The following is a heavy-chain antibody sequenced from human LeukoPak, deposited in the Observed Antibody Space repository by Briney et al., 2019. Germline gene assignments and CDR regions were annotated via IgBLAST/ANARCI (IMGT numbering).Heavy chain of an antibody. J-gene: IGHJ4*02. CDR2: IRSSGSPI. Sequence: GGSLRLSCAASGITFSSYEMSWVRQAPGKELEWVSYIRSSGSPIYHADSVKGRFTMSRDNAKNSLFLQMDSLRVEDTAVYYCASLRWLQFDYWGQGTLVTVSS. V-gene: IGHV3-48*03. CDR1: GITFSSYE. D-gene: IGHD5-24*01. CDR3: ASLRWLQFDY.